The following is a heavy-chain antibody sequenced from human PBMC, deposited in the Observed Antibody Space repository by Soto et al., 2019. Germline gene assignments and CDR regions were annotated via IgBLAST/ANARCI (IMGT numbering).Heavy chain of an antibody. J-gene: IGHJ6*02. D-gene: IGHD6-19*01. CDR2: TYYRSKWYN. CDR1: GDSVSSNSAA. CDR3: AREVREWLVPGLGNYYYGMDV. V-gene: IGHV6-1*01. Sequence: PSQTLSLTCALSGDSVSSNSAAWNWIRQSPSRGLEWLGRTYYRSKWYNDYAVSVKSRITINPDTSKNQFSLQLNSVTPEDTAVYYCAREVREWLVPGLGNYYYGMDVWGQGTTVTVSS.